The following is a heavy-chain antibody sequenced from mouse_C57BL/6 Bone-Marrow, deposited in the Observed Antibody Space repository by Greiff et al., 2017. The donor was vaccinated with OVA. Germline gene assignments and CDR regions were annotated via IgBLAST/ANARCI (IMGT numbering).Heavy chain of an antibody. V-gene: IGHV1-15*01. D-gene: IGHD1-1*01. CDR1: GGACTDYE. CDR3: TPITTVVAHFDY. Sequence: QVQLQQSGAELVRPGASVTLSCKDSGGACTDYEMHWVKQTPVHGLEWIGAIDPETGGTADNQKFKGKAILTADKSSSTAYMELRSLTSEDSAVYYCTPITTVVAHFDYWGQGTTLTVSS. J-gene: IGHJ2*01. CDR2: IDPETGGT.